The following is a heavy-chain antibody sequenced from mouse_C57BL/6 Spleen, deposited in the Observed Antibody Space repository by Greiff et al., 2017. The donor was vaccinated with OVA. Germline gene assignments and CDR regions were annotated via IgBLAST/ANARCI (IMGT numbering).Heavy chain of an antibody. CDR2: IWSGGST. CDR3: AKNLDSSGWVFAY. CDR1: GFSLTSYG. V-gene: IGHV2-4*01. Sequence: VKLVESGPGLVQPSQSLSITCTVSGFSLTSYGVHWVRQPPGKGLEWLGVIWSGGSTDYNDAFISRLSISKDNSKSQVFFKMNSLQADDTAIYYCAKNLDSSGWVFAYGGQGTLVTVSA. D-gene: IGHD3-2*02. J-gene: IGHJ3*01.